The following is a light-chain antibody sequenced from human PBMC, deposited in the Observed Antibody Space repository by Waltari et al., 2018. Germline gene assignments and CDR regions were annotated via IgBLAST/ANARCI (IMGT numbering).Light chain of an antibody. CDR3: QTGGHGTWV. CDR1: SGHSSNV. J-gene: IGLJ3*02. Sequence: QLVLTQSPSASASLGASVKLTCTLSSGHSSNVIAWHQQQPEKGPQYLMKVNSDGSHSKGDEIPDRFSGSSSGAERYLTISNGQSEDEADYYCQTGGHGTWVFGGGTKLTVL. CDR2: VNSDGSH. V-gene: IGLV4-69*01.